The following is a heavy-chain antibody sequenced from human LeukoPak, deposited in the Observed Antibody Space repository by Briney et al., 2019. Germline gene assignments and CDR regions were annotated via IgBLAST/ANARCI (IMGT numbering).Heavy chain of an antibody. D-gene: IGHD6-19*01. V-gene: IGHV3-48*01. CDR2: ISSSSSTI. J-gene: IGHJ4*02. Sequence: PGGSLRLSCAASGFTFSSYSMNWVRQAPGKGLEWVSYISSSSSTIYYADSVKGRFTISRDNAKNSLYLQMNTLRVDDTGIYYCAKDLDSSGSYESPGDYWGQGTQVTVSS. CDR1: GFTFSSYS. CDR3: AKDLDSSGSYESPGDY.